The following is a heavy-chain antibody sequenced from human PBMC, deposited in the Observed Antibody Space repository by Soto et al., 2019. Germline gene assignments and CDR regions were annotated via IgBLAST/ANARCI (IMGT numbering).Heavy chain of an antibody. D-gene: IGHD3-22*01. CDR1: GFTVSSNY. J-gene: IGHJ4*02. CDR2: IYSGGST. V-gene: IGHV3-53*01. Sequence: GGSLRLSCAASGFTVSSNYMSWVRQAPGKGLEWVSVIYSGGSTYYADSVKGRFTISRDNSKNTLYLQMNSLRAEDTAVYYCARGSPGRWLSHRTSCDCWGQGTMVTVCS. CDR3: ARGSPGRWLSHRTSCDC.